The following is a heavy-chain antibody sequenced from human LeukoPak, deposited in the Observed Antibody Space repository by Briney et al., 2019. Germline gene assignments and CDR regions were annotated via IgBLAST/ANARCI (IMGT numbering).Heavy chain of an antibody. Sequence: GGSLRLSCAASGFTFSSCAMHWVRQAPGKGLEWVAFIRYDGSSEYYADSVKGRFTVSRDNSKNTLYLQMNSLRAEDTAVYYCAKGYGGDRSDYYYYYMDVWGKGTTVTVSS. CDR2: IRYDGSSE. CDR1: GFTFSSCA. D-gene: IGHD2-21*02. CDR3: AKGYGGDRSDYYYYYMDV. J-gene: IGHJ6*03. V-gene: IGHV3-30*02.